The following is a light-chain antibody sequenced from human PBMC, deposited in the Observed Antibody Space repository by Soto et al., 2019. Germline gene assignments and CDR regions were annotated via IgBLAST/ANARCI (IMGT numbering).Light chain of an antibody. CDR3: QQRSNWPS. Sequence: EVVMTQSPATLSVSAGERATFTXRASKSFTDNIAWYQQKPGQATRXXFYXASTRATGIPASFSGSGCGTDFTLTISSLEPEDVEVYCCQQRSNWPSFGQGTRLEIK. CDR2: XAS. J-gene: IGKJ5*01. V-gene: IGKV3-15*01. CDR1: KSFTDN.